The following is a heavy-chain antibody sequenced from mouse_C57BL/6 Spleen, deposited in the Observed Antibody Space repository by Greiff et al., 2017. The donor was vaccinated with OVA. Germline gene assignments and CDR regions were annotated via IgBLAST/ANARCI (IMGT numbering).Heavy chain of an antibody. Sequence: VQLQQPGTELVKPGASVKLSCKASGYTFTSYWMHWVKQRPGQGLEWIGNINPSNGGTNYNENFKSKATLTVDKSSSTAYMQLSSLTSENSAVYYCAKYGTYGSNWAWIAYWGQGTLVTVSA. CDR2: INPSNGGT. D-gene: IGHD1-1*01. CDR1: GYTFTSYW. CDR3: AKYGTYGSNWAWIAY. J-gene: IGHJ3*01. V-gene: IGHV1-53*01.